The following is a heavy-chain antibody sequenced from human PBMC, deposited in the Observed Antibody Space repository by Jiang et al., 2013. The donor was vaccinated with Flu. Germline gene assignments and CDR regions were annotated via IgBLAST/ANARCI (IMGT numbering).Heavy chain of an antibody. CDR3: ARERSGGNFDY. CDR1: GYAFNTYH. J-gene: IGHJ4*02. D-gene: IGHD2-15*01. CDR2: INPGNGAT. Sequence: SGAEVKGPGASVMISCKASGYAFNTYHIHSVRQAPGQGLEWMGIINPGNGATVYAQKFQGRVTMTRDTSTGTVYMDLSSLRSEDTAMYYCARERSGGNFDYWGQGTLVTVSS. V-gene: IGHV1-46*02.